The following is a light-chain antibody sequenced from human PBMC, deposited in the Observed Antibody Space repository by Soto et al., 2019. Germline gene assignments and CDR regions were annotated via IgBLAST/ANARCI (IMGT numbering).Light chain of an antibody. CDR1: QDINNF. Sequence: DIQMTQSPSLLSASVGGRVTITCRASQDINNFLAWFQQKPGKAPKPLIYSASSLQDGVPSRFSGSGSGTHFTLTISSLQPEDFATYFCLQYDRFPATFGGGTRVDIE. CDR3: LQYDRFPAT. V-gene: IGKV1-16*01. J-gene: IGKJ4*01. CDR2: SAS.